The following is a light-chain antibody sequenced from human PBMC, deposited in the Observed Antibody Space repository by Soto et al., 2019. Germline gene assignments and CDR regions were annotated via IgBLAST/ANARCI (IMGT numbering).Light chain of an antibody. Sequence: DIVMTQSPLSLPVTPGEPASISCRSSQSLLHSNGYNYLDWYLQKQGQSPQLLIYLGSNRACGYPERVSGSDPCTDFTLEIRREEAEDVGVYYGVQALQTPGSFGEGTKVEIK. CDR2: LGS. CDR1: QSLLHSNGYNY. J-gene: IGKJ1*01. V-gene: IGKV2-28*01. CDR3: VQALQTPGS.